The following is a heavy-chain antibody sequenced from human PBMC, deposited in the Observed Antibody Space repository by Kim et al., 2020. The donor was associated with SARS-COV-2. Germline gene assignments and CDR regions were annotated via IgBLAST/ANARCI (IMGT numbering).Heavy chain of an antibody. CDR1: GGSFSGYY. CDR2: INHSGST. CDR3: ARGSTVTTIDY. V-gene: IGHV4-34*01. D-gene: IGHD4-17*01. Sequence: SETLSLTCAVYGGSFSGYYWSWIRQPPGKGLEWIGEINHSGSTNYNPSLKSRVTISVDTSKNQFSLKLSAVTAADTAVYYCARGSTVTTIDYWGQGTLVTVSS. J-gene: IGHJ4*02.